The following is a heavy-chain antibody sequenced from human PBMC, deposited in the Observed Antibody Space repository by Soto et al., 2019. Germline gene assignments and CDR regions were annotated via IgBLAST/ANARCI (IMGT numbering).Heavy chain of an antibody. Sequence: QVQLVQSGAEVNNPWSSVKVTCNSSGGTFSSYAISWVRQAPGQGLEWMGGIIPIFGTANYAQKFHGRVTIPADESTSKAYMELSSLRSEDTAVYYCARGYSGYDLFDYWGQGTLVTVSS. CDR3: ARGYSGYDLFDY. V-gene: IGHV1-69*01. J-gene: IGHJ4*02. CDR2: IIPIFGTA. D-gene: IGHD5-12*01. CDR1: GGTFSSYA.